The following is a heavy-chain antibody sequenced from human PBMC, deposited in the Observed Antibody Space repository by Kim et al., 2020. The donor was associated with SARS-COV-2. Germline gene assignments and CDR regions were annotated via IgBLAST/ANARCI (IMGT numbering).Heavy chain of an antibody. CDR1: GYTFTNFG. Sequence: ASVKVSCKASGYTFTNFGISWVRQAPGQGLEWMGWISPYNDETNYAHGLQDRVTVTADISTTTAYMELRSLTSDDTAVYYCTREGSSTFGVRGGDYWGQGTLVTVSS. CDR2: ISPYNDET. J-gene: IGHJ4*02. D-gene: IGHD3-10*01. CDR3: TREGSSTFGVRGGDY. V-gene: IGHV1-18*01.